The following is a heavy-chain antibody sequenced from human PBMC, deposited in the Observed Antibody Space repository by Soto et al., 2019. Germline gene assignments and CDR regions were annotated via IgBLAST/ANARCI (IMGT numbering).Heavy chain of an antibody. CDR1: GFTFNKYS. CDR2: ITSKTGDQ. V-gene: IGHV3-21*06. CDR3: ARDLMPNDRGLGDLAY. J-gene: IGHJ4*02. Sequence: EVRLVESGGGLVKPGGSLRLSCADSGFTFNKYSMNWVRQAPGKGLEWVSSITSKTGDQYYADSVKGRFIISRDNTKNSLSLQVTSLRDEDTAVYYCARDLMPNDRGLGDLAYWGQGTLVTVSS. D-gene: IGHD3-22*01.